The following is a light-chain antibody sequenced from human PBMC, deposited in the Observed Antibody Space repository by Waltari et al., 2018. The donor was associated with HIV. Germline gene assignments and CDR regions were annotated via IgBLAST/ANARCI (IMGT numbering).Light chain of an antibody. CDR2: DAS. V-gene: IGKV1-33*01. CDR1: QDISIY. Sequence: DIQMTQSPSSLSASVGDRVTITCQASQDISIYLHWYQQKPGKAPKLLIYDASNLETGVPSRFSGSGSGTDFTFTISSLQPEDIATYYCQQYDNLLTFGGGTKVEIK. J-gene: IGKJ4*01. CDR3: QQYDNLLT.